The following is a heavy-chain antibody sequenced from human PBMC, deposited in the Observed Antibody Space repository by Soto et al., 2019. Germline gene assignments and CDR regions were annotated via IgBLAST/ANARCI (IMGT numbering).Heavy chain of an antibody. CDR3: AKDVESLFWYFDL. CDR2: ISGSGSST. J-gene: IGHJ2*01. CDR1: GLTLDSHA. V-gene: IGHV3-23*01. D-gene: IGHD3-3*01. Sequence: EVQLLESGGGLVKPGGSLRLACAASGLTLDSHAMTWVRQDPGKGLEWVSTISGSGSSTYYADSVKGRFTISKDNSKNMVFLPMNSLRAEDTAVYYCAKDVESLFWYFDLWGRGTLVTVSS.